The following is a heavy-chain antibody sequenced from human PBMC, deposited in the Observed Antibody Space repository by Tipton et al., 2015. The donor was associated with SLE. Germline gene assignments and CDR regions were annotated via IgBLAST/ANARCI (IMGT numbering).Heavy chain of an antibody. V-gene: IGHV4-34*01. CDR1: GGSFSGYY. J-gene: IGHJ2*01. Sequence: LRLSCAVYGGSFSGYYWTWIRQTPGKALEWIGEVNYFGTTNYNPSLKSRVTISADTSTKQFSLTLSSVTAADTAIYYCASPSRDGYGWRYFDLWGRGTLVTVSS. D-gene: IGHD5-24*01. CDR3: ASPSRDGYGWRYFDL. CDR2: VNYFGTT.